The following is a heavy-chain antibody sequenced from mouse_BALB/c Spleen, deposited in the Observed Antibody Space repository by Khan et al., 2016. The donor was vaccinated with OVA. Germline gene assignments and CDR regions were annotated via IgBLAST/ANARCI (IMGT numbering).Heavy chain of an antibody. CDR3: TSHGSTYTWLGY. CDR1: GYTFTNYW. J-gene: IGHJ3*01. CDR2: IDPTTGYT. D-gene: IGHD1-1*01. V-gene: IGHV1-7*01. Sequence: QVQLQQSGAELAKPGASVKMSCKASGYTFTNYWIHWVKQRPGQGLEWIGYIDPTTGYTEYNQKFKDKATLTADKSSSTAYMQLSSLTSEDSAVYYCTSHGSTYTWLGYWGQGTLVTVSA.